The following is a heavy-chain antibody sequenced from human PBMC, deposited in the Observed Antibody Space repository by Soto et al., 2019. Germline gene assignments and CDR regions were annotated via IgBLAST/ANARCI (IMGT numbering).Heavy chain of an antibody. CDR2: ISSGSSTI. CDR3: ASDWYYMDV. Sequence: GGSLRLSCAASGFSFRSYAMNWVRQAPGKGLEWVSYISSGSSTIYYADSVKGRFTISRDNAKNSLYLQMNSLRAEDTAVYYCASDWYYMDVWGKGTTVTVSS. J-gene: IGHJ6*03. V-gene: IGHV3-48*01. CDR1: GFSFRSYA. D-gene: IGHD2-21*01.